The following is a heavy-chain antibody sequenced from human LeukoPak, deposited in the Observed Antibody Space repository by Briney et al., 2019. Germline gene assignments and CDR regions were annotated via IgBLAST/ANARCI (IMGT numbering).Heavy chain of an antibody. V-gene: IGHV5-51*01. J-gene: IGHJ4*02. Sequence: GESLKISCKGSGYSFTSYWIAWVRRMPGKGLEWMGIIFPGDSDTRYSPSFQGQVTISADKSISTAYLQWSSLKASDTAMYYCARREYSGNYFSFDYWGQGTLVTVSS. CDR2: IFPGDSDT. D-gene: IGHD1-26*01. CDR3: ARREYSGNYFSFDY. CDR1: GYSFTSYW.